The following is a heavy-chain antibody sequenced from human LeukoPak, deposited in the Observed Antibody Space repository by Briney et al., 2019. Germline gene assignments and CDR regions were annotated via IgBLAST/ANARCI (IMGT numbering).Heavy chain of an antibody. V-gene: IGHV4-34*01. D-gene: IGHD6-13*01. CDR1: GGSFSGYY. CDR3: AREVPSGIAAAGLDY. J-gene: IGHJ4*02. Sequence: PSETLSLTCAVYGGSFSGYYWSWIRQPPGKGLEWIGEINHSGSTNYNPSLKSRVTISVDTSKNQFSLKLSSVTAADTAVYYCAREVPSGIAAAGLDYWGQGTLVTVSS. CDR2: INHSGST.